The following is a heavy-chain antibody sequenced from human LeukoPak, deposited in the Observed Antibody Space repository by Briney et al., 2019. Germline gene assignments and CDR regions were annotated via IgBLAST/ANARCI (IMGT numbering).Heavy chain of an antibody. D-gene: IGHD5/OR15-5a*01. J-gene: IGHJ3*01. CDR3: AREDASVFEV. V-gene: IGHV3-53*01. CDR2: LYSGGTT. Sequence: PGGSLRLSCAASGFTVSSKYMSWVRQAPGKGLEWVSVLYSGGTTYYADSVKGRFTISRDNSRNTLYLQMNSLRAEDTAVYYCAREDASVFEVWGQGTTVSASS. CDR1: GFTVSSKY.